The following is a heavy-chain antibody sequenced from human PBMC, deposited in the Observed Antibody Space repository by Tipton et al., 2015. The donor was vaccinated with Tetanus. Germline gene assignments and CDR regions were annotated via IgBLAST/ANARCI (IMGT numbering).Heavy chain of an antibody. CDR2: ISGLGRTT. CDR3: ARGPRLLLYYFDS. Sequence: SLRLSCTASGFTFDKYAMNWVRQAPGKGLEWVSGISGLGRTTDYADSVKGRFTVSRDNSKNTVFLQMNSLRAEDTAVYFCARGPRLLLYYFDSWGQGTLVTVSS. J-gene: IGHJ4*02. CDR1: GFTFDKYA. D-gene: IGHD5-12*01. V-gene: IGHV3-23*01.